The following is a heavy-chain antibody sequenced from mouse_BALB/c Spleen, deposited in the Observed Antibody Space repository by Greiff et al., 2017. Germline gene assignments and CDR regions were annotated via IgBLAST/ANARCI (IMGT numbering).Heavy chain of an antibody. J-gene: IGHJ1*01. CDR1: GYSITSDYA. Sequence: VQLKESGPGLVKPSQSLSLTCTVTGYSITSDYAWNWIRQFPGNKLEWMGYISYSGSTSYNPSLKSRISITRDTSKNQFFLQLNSVTTEDTATYYCARDRDYPYWYFDVWGAGTTVTVSS. CDR2: ISYSGST. D-gene: IGHD2-4*01. CDR3: ARDRDYPYWYFDV. V-gene: IGHV3-2*02.